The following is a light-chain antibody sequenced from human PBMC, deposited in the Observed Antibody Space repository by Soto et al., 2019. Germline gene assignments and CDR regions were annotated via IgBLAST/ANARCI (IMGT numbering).Light chain of an antibody. CDR1: QSVRSSY. V-gene: IGKV3D-20*02. CDR3: QQHNNWPLT. CDR2: GAS. Sequence: EIVLTQSPGTLSLSPGERATLSCRASQSVRSSYLAWYQQKPGQAPRLLIYGASSRATGIPDRFSGSGSGTDFTLTISRLEPEDFAVYYCQQHNNWPLTFGGGTKVEIK. J-gene: IGKJ4*01.